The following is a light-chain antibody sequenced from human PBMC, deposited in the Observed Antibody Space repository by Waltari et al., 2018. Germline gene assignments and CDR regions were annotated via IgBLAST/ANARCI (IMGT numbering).Light chain of an antibody. V-gene: IGKV2-28*01. CDR2: LGS. J-gene: IGKJ1*01. CDR3: QQSSRTPPWT. Sequence: DIVMTQSPLSLPVTPGEPASISCRPSQSLLHSNGYNYLDWYLQKPGQSPQLLIYLGSNRASGVPDRFSGSGSGTDFALTISSLQPEDCATYYCQQSSRTPPWTFGQGTQVEIK. CDR1: QSLLHSNGYNY.